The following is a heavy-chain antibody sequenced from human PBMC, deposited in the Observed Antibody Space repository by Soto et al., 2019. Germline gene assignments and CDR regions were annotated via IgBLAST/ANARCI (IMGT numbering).Heavy chain of an antibody. CDR2: INHSGST. J-gene: IGHJ4*02. Sequence: PSETLSLTCAVYGGSFSGYYWSWIRQPPGKGLEWIGEINHSGSTNYNPSLKSRVTISVDTSKNQFSLKLSSVTAADTAVYYCATDYDYGDYGAAYWGQGTLVTVSS. CDR1: GGSFSGYY. CDR3: ATDYDYGDYGAAY. D-gene: IGHD4-17*01. V-gene: IGHV4-34*01.